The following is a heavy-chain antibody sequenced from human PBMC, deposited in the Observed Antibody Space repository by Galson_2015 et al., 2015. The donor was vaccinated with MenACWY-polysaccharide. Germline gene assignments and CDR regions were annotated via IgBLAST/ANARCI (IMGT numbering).Heavy chain of an antibody. V-gene: IGHV1-8*01. J-gene: IGHJ4*02. Sequence: SVKVSCKASGYKFTSYDINWVRQATGQGFEWMGWMNPNSGNTGYAQKFQGRVTMTSNSAITTAYMELSSLRSEDTAVYYCARVIARKYTFADSWGQGTLVTVSS. CDR2: MNPNSGNT. CDR1: GYKFTSYD. CDR3: ARVIARKYTFADS. D-gene: IGHD2-21*01.